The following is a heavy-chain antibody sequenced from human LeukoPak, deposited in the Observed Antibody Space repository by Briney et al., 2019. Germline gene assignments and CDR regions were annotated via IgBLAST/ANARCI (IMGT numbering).Heavy chain of an antibody. D-gene: IGHD6-6*01. J-gene: IGHJ5*02. CDR2: INHRGSS. V-gene: IGHV4-34*01. CDR3: ARPLYNSWDWLDP. Sequence: PSETLSLTCAVYGESFSAYFWNWIRQAAGKPLEYIGEINHRGSSHYNPSLKTRVTLSVDTSKNQFSLKLTSVTAADTAVYYCARPLYNSWDWLDPSGQGTLVTVSS. CDR1: GESFSAYF.